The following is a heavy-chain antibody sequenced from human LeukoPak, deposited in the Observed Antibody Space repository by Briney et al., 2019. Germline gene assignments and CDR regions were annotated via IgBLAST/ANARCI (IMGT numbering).Heavy chain of an antibody. J-gene: IGHJ6*03. Sequence: SETLSLICTVSGGSISSYYWSWIRQPPGKGLEWIGYIYYSGSTNYNPSLKSRVTISVDTSKNQFSLKLSSVTAADTAVYYCARGLVVPAAIGFYYYYMDVWGKGTTVTVSS. V-gene: IGHV4-59*01. CDR1: GGSISSYY. CDR3: ARGLVVPAAIGFYYYYMDV. CDR2: IYYSGST. D-gene: IGHD2-2*02.